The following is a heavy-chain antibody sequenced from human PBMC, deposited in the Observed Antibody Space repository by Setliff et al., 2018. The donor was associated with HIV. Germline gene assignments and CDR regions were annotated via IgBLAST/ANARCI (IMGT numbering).Heavy chain of an antibody. CDR2: INVGNGDT. CDR1: GYTFTTYS. J-gene: IGHJ4*02. CDR3: ARGALLAVFDFDH. V-gene: IGHV1-3*01. Sequence: ASVKVSCKASGYTFTTYSLHWVRQAPGRSLEWMGWINVGNGDTKYSPELQGRISITRDTSANTAYMELSSLRSDDTAVYFCARGALLAVFDFDHWGQGTQVTVSS. D-gene: IGHD3-10*01.